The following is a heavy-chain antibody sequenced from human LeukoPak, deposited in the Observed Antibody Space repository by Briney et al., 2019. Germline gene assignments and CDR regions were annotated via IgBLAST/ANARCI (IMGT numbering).Heavy chain of an antibody. Sequence: PSGTLSLTCAVSGGSISSNNWWSWVRQPPGKGLEWIGEIDHSGSTNYNPSLKSRVTISVDKSKNQFSLKLNSVTAADTAVYYCATPRESYFGSGSYPPAFDIWGQGTMVTVSS. D-gene: IGHD3-10*01. CDR3: ATPRESYFGSGSYPPAFDI. CDR1: GGSISSNNW. J-gene: IGHJ3*02. V-gene: IGHV4-4*02. CDR2: IDHSGST.